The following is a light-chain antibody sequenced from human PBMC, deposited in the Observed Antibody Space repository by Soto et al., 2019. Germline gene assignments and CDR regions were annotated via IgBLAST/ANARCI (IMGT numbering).Light chain of an antibody. CDR3: QHYNNYPWT. Sequence: DIQVTQSPSTLSASVGDRFTITCRASQSISTWLAWYQQKPGKVPKVLIYDTSSLESGVPSRFSGSGSGTEFTLTISSLQPDDFATYYCQHYNNYPWTFGQGTKVDIK. J-gene: IGKJ1*01. CDR2: DTS. CDR1: QSISTW. V-gene: IGKV1-5*01.